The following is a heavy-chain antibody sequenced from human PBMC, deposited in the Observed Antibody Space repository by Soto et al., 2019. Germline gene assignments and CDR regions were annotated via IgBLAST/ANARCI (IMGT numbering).Heavy chain of an antibody. J-gene: IGHJ3*02. Sequence: PGESLKISCKGSGYSFTSYWIGWVRQMPGKGLEWMGIIYPGDSDTRYSPSFQGQVTISADKSISTAYLQWSSLKASDTAMYYCARHTKTYSSGWYDAFDIWGQGTMVTVSS. CDR3: ARHTKTYSSGWYDAFDI. V-gene: IGHV5-51*01. CDR1: GYSFTSYW. D-gene: IGHD6-19*01. CDR2: IYPGDSDT.